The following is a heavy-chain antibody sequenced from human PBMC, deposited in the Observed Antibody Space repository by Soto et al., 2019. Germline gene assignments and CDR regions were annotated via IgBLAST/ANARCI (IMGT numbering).Heavy chain of an antibody. CDR2: IKQEGSES. CDR3: ASARHIGP. D-gene: IGHD2-21*01. CDR1: GFTFSNYW. J-gene: IGHJ5*02. V-gene: IGHV3-7*01. Sequence: EVQLVESGGDLVQPGGSLRLSCAASGFTFSNYWMSWVRQAPGKGLEWVANIKQEGSESNYADSVKGRFTISRDNAENSLYLQMTSLRAEDTAVYYCASARHIGPWGQGTLVTVSS.